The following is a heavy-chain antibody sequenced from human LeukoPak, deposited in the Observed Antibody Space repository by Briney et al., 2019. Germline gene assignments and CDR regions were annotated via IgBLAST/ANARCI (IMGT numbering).Heavy chain of an antibody. V-gene: IGHV4-59*01. D-gene: IGHD2-2*01. J-gene: IGHJ5*02. CDR3: ARARGYCSSTSCSHNWFDP. Sequence: PSETLSLTCTVSGGSISSYYWSWIRQPPGKGLGWIGYIYYSGSTNYNPSLKSRVTISVDTSKNQFSLKLSSVTAADTAVYYCARARGYCSSTSCSHNWFDPWGQGTLVTVSS. CDR2: IYYSGST. CDR1: GGSISSYY.